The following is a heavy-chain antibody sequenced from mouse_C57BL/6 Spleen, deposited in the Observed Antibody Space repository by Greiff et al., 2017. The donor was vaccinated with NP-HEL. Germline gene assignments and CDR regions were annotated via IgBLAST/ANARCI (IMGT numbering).Heavy chain of an antibody. V-gene: IGHV1-55*01. CDR3: ARWGYGSSYGGYFDV. J-gene: IGHJ1*03. Sequence: QVQLRQPGAELVKPGASVKMSCKASGYTFTSYWITWVKQRPGQGLEWIGDIYPGSGSTNYDEKFKSKATLTVDTSSSTAYMQLSSLTSEDSAVYYCARWGYGSSYGGYFDVWGTGTTVTVSS. D-gene: IGHD1-1*01. CDR1: GYTFTSYW. CDR2: IYPGSGST.